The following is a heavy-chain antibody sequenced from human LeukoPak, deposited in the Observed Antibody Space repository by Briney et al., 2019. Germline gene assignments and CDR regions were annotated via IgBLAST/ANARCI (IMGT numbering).Heavy chain of an antibody. CDR2: FSCSGRT. Sequence: APETVSLTCCVSGGSISSCTYFWAWIRQPPGKGLEWIGSFSCSGRTYYNPSLKSRVTISVDTSKSQFSLHMDSVTAADTAVYYCARDWNRYAYWGQGTLVTVSS. CDR1: GGSISSCTYF. D-gene: IGHD1-1*01. V-gene: IGHV4-39*07. J-gene: IGHJ4*02. CDR3: ARDWNRYAY.